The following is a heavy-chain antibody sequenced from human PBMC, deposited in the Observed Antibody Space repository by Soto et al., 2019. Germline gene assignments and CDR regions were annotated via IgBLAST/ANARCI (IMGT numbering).Heavy chain of an antibody. V-gene: IGHV1-58*01. CDR1: GFTFTSSA. D-gene: IGHD3-10*01. Sequence: SVKVSCKASGFTFTSSAVQWVRQARGQRLEWIGWIVVGSGNTNYAQKFQERVTITRDMSTSTAYMELSSLRSEGTAVYYCAARLSDRGNYYYYYGMDVWGQGTTVTVSS. CDR3: AARLSDRGNYYYYYGMDV. J-gene: IGHJ6*02. CDR2: IVVGSGNT.